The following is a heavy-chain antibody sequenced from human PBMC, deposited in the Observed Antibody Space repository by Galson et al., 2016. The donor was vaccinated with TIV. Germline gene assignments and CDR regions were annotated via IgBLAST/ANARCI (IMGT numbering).Heavy chain of an antibody. CDR3: AREKEDYYDRSGHSYYYYYMDV. CDR1: GFTFSNYN. CDR2: IGSMTTYS. V-gene: IGHV3-21*01. J-gene: IGHJ6*03. Sequence: SLRLSCAASGFTFSNYNMNWVRQAPGKGLEWVSGIGSMTTYSRYSDSVKGRFNISRDNAKNSLHLQMNSLRAEDTAVYYCAREKEDYYDRSGHSYYYYYMDVWGRGTTVTVSS. D-gene: IGHD3-22*01.